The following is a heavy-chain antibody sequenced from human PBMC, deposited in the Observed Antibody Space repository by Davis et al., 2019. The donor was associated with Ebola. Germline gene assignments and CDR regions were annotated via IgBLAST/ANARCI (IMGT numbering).Heavy chain of an antibody. D-gene: IGHD1/OR15-1a*01. CDR1: GFTFSSYA. Sequence: GESLKISCAASGFTFSSYAMSWVRQAPGKGLEWVGFIRSKAYGGTTEYAASVRGRFTISRDDSKKSMYLQMNSLRTEDTAVYYCVTENWYRFESWGQGTLVTVSS. CDR3: VTENWYRFES. V-gene: IGHV3-49*04. CDR2: IRSKAYGGTT. J-gene: IGHJ4*02.